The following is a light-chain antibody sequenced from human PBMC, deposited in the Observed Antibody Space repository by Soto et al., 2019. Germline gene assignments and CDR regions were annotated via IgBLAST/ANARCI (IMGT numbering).Light chain of an antibody. Sequence: QPVLTQPPSASGTPGQRVTISCSGSSSNIGSNTVNWYQHLPGTAPKLLIYSNNQGPSGVPDRFSGSKSGTSASLAIGGLQSEDEADYYCAAWDDSLNGVVFGGGTKLTVL. V-gene: IGLV1-44*01. CDR3: AAWDDSLNGVV. CDR1: SSNIGSNT. J-gene: IGLJ2*01. CDR2: SNN.